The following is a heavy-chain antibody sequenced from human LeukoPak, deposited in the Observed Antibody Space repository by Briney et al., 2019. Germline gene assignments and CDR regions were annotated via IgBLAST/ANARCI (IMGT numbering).Heavy chain of an antibody. Sequence: GGSLRLSCAASGFTFSSYSMNWVRQAPGKGLEWVSYISRGDDTIYYADSVKGRFTISRDNAQNSLYLQMNSLRDEDTAVYYCARVFGSDDHFDYWGQGTLVTVSS. J-gene: IGHJ4*02. CDR2: ISRGDDTI. V-gene: IGHV3-48*02. D-gene: IGHD3-10*02. CDR1: GFTFSSYS. CDR3: ARVFGSDDHFDY.